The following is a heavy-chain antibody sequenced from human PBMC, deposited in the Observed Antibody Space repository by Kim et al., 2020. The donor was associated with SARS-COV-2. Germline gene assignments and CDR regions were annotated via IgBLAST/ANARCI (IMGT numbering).Heavy chain of an antibody. J-gene: IGHJ2*01. Sequence: YGQNIQGRVAITADKSTNIGYLELSSLRSDDTAVYYCARDGANWYFDLWGRGTLVTVSS. CDR3: ARDGANWYFDL. V-gene: IGHV1-69*04. D-gene: IGHD3-16*01.